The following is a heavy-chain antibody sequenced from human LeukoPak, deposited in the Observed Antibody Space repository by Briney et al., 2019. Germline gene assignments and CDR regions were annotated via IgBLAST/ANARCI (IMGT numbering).Heavy chain of an antibody. D-gene: IGHD3-16*01. Sequence: SETLSLTCAVSGGSIRSGGYSWSWIRQPPGKGLEWIGYIYHSGSTYYNPSLKSRVTISVDRSKSQFSLKLSSVTAADTAVHYCVRHLGGSSLFDYWGQGTLVTVSS. V-gene: IGHV4-30-2*01. J-gene: IGHJ4*02. CDR3: VRHLGGSSLFDY. CDR1: GGSIRSGGYS. CDR2: IYHSGST.